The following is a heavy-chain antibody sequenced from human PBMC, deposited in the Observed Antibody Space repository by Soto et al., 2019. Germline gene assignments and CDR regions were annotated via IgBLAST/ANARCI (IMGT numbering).Heavy chain of an antibody. Sequence: QVQLVESGGGVVQPGRSLRLSCAASGFTFSSYGMHWVRQAPGKGLEWVAVIWYDGSNKYYADSVKGRFTISRDNSKDGLYLQMNSLRAEDTAVYYCARDYDSSGYPRYYFDYWGQGTLGTVSS. CDR1: GFTFSSYG. CDR2: IWYDGSNK. V-gene: IGHV3-33*01. CDR3: ARDYDSSGYPRYYFDY. D-gene: IGHD3-22*01. J-gene: IGHJ4*02.